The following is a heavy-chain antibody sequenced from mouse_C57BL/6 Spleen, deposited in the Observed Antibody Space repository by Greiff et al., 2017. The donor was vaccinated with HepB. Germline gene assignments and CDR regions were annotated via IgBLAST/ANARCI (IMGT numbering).Heavy chain of an antibody. CDR1: GFTFSDYG. Sequence: EVKLVESGGGLVKPGGSLKLSCAASGFTFSDYGMHWVRQAPEKGLEWVAYISSGSSTIYYADTMKGRFTISRDNAKNTLFLQMTSLRSEDTAMYYCARSGTTVAFDYWGQGTTLTVSS. V-gene: IGHV5-17*01. CDR3: ARSGTTVAFDY. J-gene: IGHJ2*01. D-gene: IGHD1-1*01. CDR2: ISSGSSTI.